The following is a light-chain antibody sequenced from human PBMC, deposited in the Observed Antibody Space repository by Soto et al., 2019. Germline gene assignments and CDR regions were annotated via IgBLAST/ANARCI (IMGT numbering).Light chain of an antibody. Sequence: QSVLTHRPSVSGSPGQSVTISCTGTSSDFGIYNGVSWYQQPPGTAPKLMIYDVINRPSGVPDRFSGSKSGNTASLTISGLQAEYEADYYCSSYTTSSTYVFVTGTKVTDL. V-gene: IGLV2-18*02. J-gene: IGLJ1*01. CDR3: SSYTTSSTYV. CDR2: DVI. CDR1: SSDFGIYNG.